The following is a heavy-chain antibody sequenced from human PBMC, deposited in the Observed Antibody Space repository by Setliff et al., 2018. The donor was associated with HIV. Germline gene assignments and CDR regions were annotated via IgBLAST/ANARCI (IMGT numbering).Heavy chain of an antibody. J-gene: IGHJ4*02. CDR2: IRSKAYGGTT. V-gene: IGHV3-49*03. CDR1: GFTFADYA. Sequence: GGSLRLSCTGSGFTFADYAMSWFRQAPGKGLGWVGFIRSKAYGGTTEYAASVKGRFTISRDDSKSIAYLQMNGLKTEDTAIYYCARLPGGSVYYVDYWGQGTLVTVSS. D-gene: IGHD3-10*01. CDR3: ARLPGGSVYYVDY.